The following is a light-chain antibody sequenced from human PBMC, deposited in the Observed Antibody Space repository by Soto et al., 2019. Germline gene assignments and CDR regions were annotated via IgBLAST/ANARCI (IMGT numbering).Light chain of an antibody. Sequence: QSVLTQPASVSGSPGQSITISCTGTSSDVGGYNYVSWYQQHPGRAPKLMIYEVSNRPSGVSWRFFGSKSGDTASLTIAGLQAEDEADYYCSSYTSTSTYVFGTGTKLTVL. CDR2: EVS. CDR3: SSYTSTSTYV. J-gene: IGLJ1*01. CDR1: SSDVGGYNY. V-gene: IGLV2-14*01.